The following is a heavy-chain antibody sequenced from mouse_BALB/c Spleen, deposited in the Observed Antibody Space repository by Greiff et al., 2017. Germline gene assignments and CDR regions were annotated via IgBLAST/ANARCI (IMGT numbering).Heavy chain of an antibody. V-gene: IGHV3-6*02. CDR3: ARGIYYGAWFAY. CDR1: GYSITSGYY. J-gene: IGHJ3*01. CDR2: ISYDGSN. D-gene: IGHD2-1*01. Sequence: EVQLQESGPGLVKPSQSLSLTCSVTGYSITSGYYWNWIRQFPGNKLEWMGYISYDGSNNYNPSLKNRISITRDTSKNQFFLKLNSVTTEDTATYYCARGIYYGAWFAYWGQGTLVTVSA.